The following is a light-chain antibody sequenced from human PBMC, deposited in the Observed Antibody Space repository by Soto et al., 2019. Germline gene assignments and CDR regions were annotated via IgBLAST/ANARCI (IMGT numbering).Light chain of an antibody. CDR3: QSADNSGVV. J-gene: IGLJ2*01. CDR2: KDT. Sequence: SYELTQTLSVSVSPGQTATITCSGDELPKQFVFWYQQKPGQAPVLVIQKDTERPSGIPERFSGSTSGTLVTLTISGVQAEDEADYYCQSADNSGVVFGGGTKVTVL. CDR1: ELPKQF. V-gene: IGLV3-25*02.